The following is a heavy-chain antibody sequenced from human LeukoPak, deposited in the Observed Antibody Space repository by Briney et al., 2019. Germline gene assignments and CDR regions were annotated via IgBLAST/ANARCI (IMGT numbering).Heavy chain of an antibody. D-gene: IGHD2-21*02. V-gene: IGHV4-59*01. CDR1: GGSISSYY. CDR3: ARDLLVHPVIHLGWFDP. Sequence: SETLSHTCTVSGGSISSYYWSWIRQPPGKGLKWIGYIYYSGSTNYNPSLKSRVPISVDTSKNQLSLKLSSVTAADTAVYYCARDLLVHPVIHLGWFDPWGQGTLVTVSS. J-gene: IGHJ5*02. CDR2: IYYSGST.